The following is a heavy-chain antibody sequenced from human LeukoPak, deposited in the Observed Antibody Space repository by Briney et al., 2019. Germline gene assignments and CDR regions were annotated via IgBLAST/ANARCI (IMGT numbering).Heavy chain of an antibody. V-gene: IGHV3-23*01. Sequence: GGSPRLSCAASGFTFTNYDMSWVRQAPGKGLEWVSTISDSGHSTSYADSVKGRFTISRDNSKNTLYLQMNSLRAEDTALYYCATGEFYFDFWGQGTLVTVSS. CDR2: ISDSGHST. CDR3: ATGEFYFDF. D-gene: IGHD3-16*01. CDR1: GFTFTNYD. J-gene: IGHJ4*02.